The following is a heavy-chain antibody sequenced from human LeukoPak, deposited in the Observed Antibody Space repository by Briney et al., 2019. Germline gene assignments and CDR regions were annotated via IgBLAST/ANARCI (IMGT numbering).Heavy chain of an antibody. CDR1: GGSVSSSDYY. CDR3: ASDCCSASCYGSDY. J-gene: IGHJ4*02. CDR2: IYDRGST. D-gene: IGHD2-2*01. Sequence: SETLSLTCTVSGGSVSSSDYYWGWIRQPPGKGLEWIGSIYDRGSTYYNPSLKSRLTISVDTSKNQFSLKLSSVTAADTAVYYCASDCCSASCYGSDYWGQGTLVTVSS. V-gene: IGHV4-39*01.